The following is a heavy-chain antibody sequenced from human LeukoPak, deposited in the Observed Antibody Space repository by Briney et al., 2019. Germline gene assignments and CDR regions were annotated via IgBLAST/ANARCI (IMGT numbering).Heavy chain of an antibody. CDR3: AKDRGSARYDAFDI. CDR2: ISYDGSNK. J-gene: IGHJ3*02. D-gene: IGHD2-15*01. CDR1: GFTFSSYA. V-gene: IGHV3-30*04. Sequence: GGSLRLSCAASGFTFSSYAMHWVRQAPGKGLEWVAVISYDGSNKYYADSVKGRLTISRDNSKNTLYLQMNSLRAEDTAVYYCAKDRGSARYDAFDIWSQGTMVTVSS.